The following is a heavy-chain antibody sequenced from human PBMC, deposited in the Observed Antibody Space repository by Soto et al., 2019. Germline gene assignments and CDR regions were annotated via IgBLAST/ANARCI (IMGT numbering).Heavy chain of an antibody. CDR1: GGTFSSYT. CDR3: ARSNIVVVVAATPPAFDI. D-gene: IGHD2-15*01. V-gene: IGHV1-69*02. Sequence: SVKVSCKASGGTFSSYTISWVRQAPGQGLEWMGRIIPILGIANYAQKFQGRVTITADKSTSTAYMELSSLRSEDTAVYYCARSNIVVVVAATPPAFDIWGQGTMVTVSS. J-gene: IGHJ3*02. CDR2: IIPILGIA.